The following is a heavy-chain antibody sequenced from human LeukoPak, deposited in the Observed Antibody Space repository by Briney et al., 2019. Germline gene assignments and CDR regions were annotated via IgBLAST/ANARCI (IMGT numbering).Heavy chain of an antibody. D-gene: IGHD3-10*01. CDR3: VGSYYPAPFDY. CDR2: ISGSGGST. Sequence: GGTLRLSCAASGFTFSSYGMSWVRQAPGKGLEWVSAISGSGGSTYYADSVKGRFTISRDNSKNTLYLQMNSLRAEDTAVYYCVGSYYPAPFDYWGQGSLVTVSS. J-gene: IGHJ4*02. CDR1: GFTFSSYG. V-gene: IGHV3-23*01.